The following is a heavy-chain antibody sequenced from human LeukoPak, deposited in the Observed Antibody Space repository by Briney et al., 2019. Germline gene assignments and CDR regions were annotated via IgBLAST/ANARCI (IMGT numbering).Heavy chain of an antibody. CDR3: ARDVVAEYYYYYYMDV. V-gene: IGHV1-18*01. D-gene: IGHD2-2*01. CDR2: ISAYNGNT. J-gene: IGHJ6*03. Sequence: ASVKVSCKASGYTFTSYGISWLRQAPGQGLEWMGWISAYNGNTNYAQKLQGRVTMTTDTSTSTAYMELRSLRSDDTAVYYCARDVVAEYYYYYYMDVWGKGTTVTVSS. CDR1: GYTFTSYG.